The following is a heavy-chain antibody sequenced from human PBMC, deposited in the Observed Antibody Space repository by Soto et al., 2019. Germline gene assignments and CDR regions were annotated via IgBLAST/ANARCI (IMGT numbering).Heavy chain of an antibody. CDR2: ISWNSGSI. J-gene: IGHJ4*02. CDR3: AKDIDGSGSYYKFHY. D-gene: IGHD3-10*01. Sequence: PGGSLSLSCAASGFTFDDYAMHWVRQAPGKCLEWVSGISWNSGSIGYADSVKGRFTISRDNAKNSLYLQMNRLRAEDTALYYCAKDIDGSGSYYKFHYWGQGTLVTVSS. CDR1: GFTFDDYA. V-gene: IGHV3-9*01.